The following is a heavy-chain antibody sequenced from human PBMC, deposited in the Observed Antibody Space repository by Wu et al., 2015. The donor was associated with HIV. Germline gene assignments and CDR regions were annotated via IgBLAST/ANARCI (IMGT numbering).Heavy chain of an antibody. CDR3: AARFPGSGSYTQYFFGMDV. J-gene: IGHJ6*02. D-gene: IGHD3-10*01. CDR1: GLDLLASV. CDR2: IVVGSGET. Sequence: HLVQSGPEVAKPETSVKVSCKASGLDLLASVIHWVRQTRGRRLEWLGWIVVGSGETNYAQDFQERLKISRDMSTRTIYMEMSGLKLDDTGVYHCAARFPGSGSYTQYFFGMDVWGQGTTVTVS. V-gene: IGHV1-58*02.